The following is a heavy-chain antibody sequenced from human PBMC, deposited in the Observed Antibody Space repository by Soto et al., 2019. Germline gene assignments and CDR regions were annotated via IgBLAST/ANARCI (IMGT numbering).Heavy chain of an antibody. CDR1: GYTFTSYA. J-gene: IGHJ4*02. CDR2: INAGNGNT. V-gene: IGHV1-3*01. D-gene: IGHD3-10*01. CDR3: ARGFTATMVRGVIIPFDY. Sequence: QVPLVQSGAEVKKPGASVKVSCKASGYTFTSYAMHWVRQAPGQRLEWMGWINAGNGNTKYSQKFQGRVTITRDTSASTAYMELSSLRSEDTAVYYCARGFTATMVRGVIIPFDYWGQGTLVTVSS.